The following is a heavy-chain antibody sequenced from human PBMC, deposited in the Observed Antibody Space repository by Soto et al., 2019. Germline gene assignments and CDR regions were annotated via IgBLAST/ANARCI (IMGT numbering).Heavy chain of an antibody. V-gene: IGHV3-33*08. Sequence: PGGSLRLSCVASGFTFSSYGFHWVRQAPGKGLEWVALIWYDASNKNYADSVKGRFTISRDNSKNTLFLQMNSLRAEDTAVYYCARDLYRQYQLPHPQFDPWGQGTLVTVSS. J-gene: IGHJ5*02. CDR3: ARDLYRQYQLPHPQFDP. CDR1: GFTFSSYG. D-gene: IGHD2-2*01. CDR2: IWYDASNK.